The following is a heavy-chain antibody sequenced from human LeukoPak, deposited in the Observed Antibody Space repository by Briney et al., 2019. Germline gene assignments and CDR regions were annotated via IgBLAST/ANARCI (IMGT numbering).Heavy chain of an antibody. CDR2: IYTSGST. J-gene: IGHJ4*02. V-gene: IGHV4-4*07. Sequence: SETLSLTCTVSGGSISSYYWSRIRQPAGKGLEWIGRIYTSGSTNYNPSLKSRVTMSVDTSKNQFSLKLSSVTAADTAVYYCARDRTDITIFGVVITHFDYWGQGTLVTVSS. CDR1: GGSISSYY. CDR3: ARDRTDITIFGVVITHFDY. D-gene: IGHD3-3*01.